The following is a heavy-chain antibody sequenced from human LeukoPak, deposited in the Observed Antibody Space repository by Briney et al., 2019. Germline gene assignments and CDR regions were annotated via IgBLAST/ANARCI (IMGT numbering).Heavy chain of an antibody. CDR3: AKPRLMVRVNTWVFVY. CDR1: GFTFSSYA. D-gene: IGHD3-10*01. CDR2: ISGSGGST. Sequence: PGGSLRLSCAASGFTFSSYAMSWVRQAPGKGLEWVSAISGSGGSTYYADSVKGRFTISRDNSKNTLYLQMNSLRAEDTAVYYCAKPRLMVRVNTWVFVYWGQGTLVTVSS. J-gene: IGHJ4*02. V-gene: IGHV3-23*01.